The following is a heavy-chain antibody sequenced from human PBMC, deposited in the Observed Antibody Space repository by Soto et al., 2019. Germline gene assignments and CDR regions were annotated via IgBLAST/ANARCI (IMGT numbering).Heavy chain of an antibody. CDR1: GGSISSGGYY. CDR2: IYYSGST. D-gene: IGHD5-12*01. Sequence: QVQLQESGPGLVKPSQTLSLTCTVSGGSISSGGYYWSWIRQHPGKGMEWIGYIYYSGSTYYNPSLKSRGTISVDTSKNQFSLKLISVTAADTAVYYCARVLRLRFPYGMDVWGQGTTVTVS. J-gene: IGHJ6*02. CDR3: ARVLRLRFPYGMDV. V-gene: IGHV4-31*03.